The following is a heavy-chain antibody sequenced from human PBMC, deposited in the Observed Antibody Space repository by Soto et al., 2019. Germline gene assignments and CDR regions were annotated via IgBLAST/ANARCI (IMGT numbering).Heavy chain of an antibody. CDR2: IYYSGST. Sequence: SETLSLTCTVSGGSISSGGYYWTWIRQHPGKGLEWIGYIYYSGSTNYNPSLTSRVTISVDTSKNQFSLKLSSVTAADTAVYYCARHRYSYGVYYFDYWGQGTLVTVSS. V-gene: IGHV4-61*08. CDR1: GGSISSGGYY. D-gene: IGHD5-18*01. CDR3: ARHRYSYGVYYFDY. J-gene: IGHJ4*02.